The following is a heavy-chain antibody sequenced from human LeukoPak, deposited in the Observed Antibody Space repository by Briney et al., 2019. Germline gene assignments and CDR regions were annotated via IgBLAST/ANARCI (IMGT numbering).Heavy chain of an antibody. Sequence: GGSLRLSCAASGFTFSSYAMSWVRQAPGKGLEWVSAISGSGGSTYYADSVKGRFTISRDNSKNTLYLQMNSLRAEDTAVYYCAKDFYIAVAGTTRMDVWGKGTTVP. CDR3: AKDFYIAVAGTTRMDV. J-gene: IGHJ6*03. CDR2: ISGSGGST. V-gene: IGHV3-23*01. CDR1: GFTFSSYA. D-gene: IGHD6-19*01.